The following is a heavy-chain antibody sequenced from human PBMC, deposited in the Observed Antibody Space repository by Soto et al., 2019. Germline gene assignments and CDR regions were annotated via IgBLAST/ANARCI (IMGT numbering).Heavy chain of an antibody. CDR3: AKDKYRGSPSVIDY. D-gene: IGHD1-26*01. V-gene: IGHV3-23*01. CDR2: LSNSGDST. J-gene: IGHJ4*02. Sequence: EVQLLESGGGLVQSGESLRLSCAASGFTFSAFAMSWVRQAPGKGLEWVSSLSNSGDSTYYADSVKGRFSISRDNSKNTLLLQMNTLRADDTALYYCAKDKYRGSPSVIDYWGQGILVTVSS. CDR1: GFTFSAFA.